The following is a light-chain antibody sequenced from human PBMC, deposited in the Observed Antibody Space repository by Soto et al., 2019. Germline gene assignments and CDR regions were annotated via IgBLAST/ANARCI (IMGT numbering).Light chain of an antibody. CDR2: GAS. Sequence: EIVMTQSPATLSVSPGERATLSCRASQSVSSNLAWYQQKPGQSPRLLIYGASTRATRIPARFGGSGSGREFTLIISSLQAEDVAVYYCQQYNNWPPLTFGPGTKVDIK. V-gene: IGKV3-15*01. J-gene: IGKJ3*01. CDR3: QQYNNWPPLT. CDR1: QSVSSN.